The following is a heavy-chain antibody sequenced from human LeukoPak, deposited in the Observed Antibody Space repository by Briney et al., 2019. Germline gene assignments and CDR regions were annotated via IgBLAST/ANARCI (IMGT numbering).Heavy chain of an antibody. CDR2: IIPFFGTA. V-gene: IGHV1-69*13. CDR3: ARGYSGSYSGAFDI. D-gene: IGHD1-26*01. J-gene: IGHJ3*02. Sequence: SVKVSCKASGGTFSSYAISWVRQAPGQGLEWMGGIIPFFGTANYAQKFQGRVTITADESTSTAYMELSSLRSEDTAVYYCARGYSGSYSGAFDIWGQGTMVTVSS. CDR1: GGTFSSYA.